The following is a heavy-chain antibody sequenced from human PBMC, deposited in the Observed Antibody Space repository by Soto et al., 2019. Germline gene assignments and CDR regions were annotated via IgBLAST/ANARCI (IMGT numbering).Heavy chain of an antibody. D-gene: IGHD6-13*01. J-gene: IGHJ4*02. CDR3: ARASAGALYDF. Sequence: QVQLVQSGAEVRKPGASVNVSCKTSGYIFTNYGVAWVRQAPGQGLELVAWISGYNGYPKHTQKFQGRVTVTTDTTTRTGDMELRNLRSDDTAVYYCARASAGALYDFWGQGTRVTVSS. CDR2: ISGYNGYP. CDR1: GYIFTNYG. V-gene: IGHV1-18*01.